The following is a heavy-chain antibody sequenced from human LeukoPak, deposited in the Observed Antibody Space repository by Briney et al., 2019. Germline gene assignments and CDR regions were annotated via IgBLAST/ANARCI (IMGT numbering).Heavy chain of an antibody. D-gene: IGHD5-24*01. CDR3: ARGGYNLLGREHVDY. CDR1: GYSISSGYY. Sequence: PSETLSLTCTVSGYSISSGYYWGWIRQPPGKGLEWIGSIYHSGTTYYNPSLKSRVIISVDTSKNQFSLKLSSVTAADTAVYYCARGGYNLLGREHVDYWGQGTLVTVSS. V-gene: IGHV4-38-2*02. CDR2: IYHSGTT. J-gene: IGHJ4*02.